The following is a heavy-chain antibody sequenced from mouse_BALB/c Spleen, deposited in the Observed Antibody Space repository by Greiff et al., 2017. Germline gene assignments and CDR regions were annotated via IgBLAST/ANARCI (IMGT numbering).Heavy chain of an antibody. CDR3: ARRGTGVYFDY. CDR2: ISSGGSYT. Sequence: EVKVVESGGDLVKPGGSLKLSCAASGFTFSSYGMSWVRQTPDKRLEWVATISSGGSYTYYPDSVKGRFTISRDNAKNTLYLQMSSLKSEDTAMYYCARRGTGVYFDYWGQGTTLTVSS. D-gene: IGHD4-1*01. CDR1: GFTFSSYG. J-gene: IGHJ2*01. V-gene: IGHV5-6*02.